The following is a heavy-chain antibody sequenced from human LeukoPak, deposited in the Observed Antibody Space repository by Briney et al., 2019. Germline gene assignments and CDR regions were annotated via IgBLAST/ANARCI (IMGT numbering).Heavy chain of an antibody. CDR2: IRSSGEFT. CDR3: VKDRPNYYESNGDYYKRDGDF. Sequence: PGGSLRLSCAASGFIFHNFAMSWVRQAPGKGLEWVSSIRSSGEFTFYADSVKGRFTIFRDNSRYTLYLQMNSLRAEDAAMYYCVKDRPNYYESNGDYYKRDGDFWGQGTLVTVSA. CDR1: GFIFHNFA. D-gene: IGHD3-22*01. J-gene: IGHJ4*02. V-gene: IGHV3-23*01.